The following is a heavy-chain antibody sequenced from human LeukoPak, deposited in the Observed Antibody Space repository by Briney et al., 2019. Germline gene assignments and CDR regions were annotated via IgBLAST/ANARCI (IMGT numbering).Heavy chain of an antibody. Sequence: GALVKVSCKASGYTFTSYDINWVRQATGQGLEWMGWMNPNSGNTGYAQKFQGRVTMTRNTSISTAYVELSSLRSEDTAVYYCARGRVVRRTGLNWFDPWGQGTLVTVSS. D-gene: IGHD3/OR15-3a*01. J-gene: IGHJ5*02. CDR1: GYTFTSYD. V-gene: IGHV1-8*01. CDR2: MNPNSGNT. CDR3: ARGRVVRRTGLNWFDP.